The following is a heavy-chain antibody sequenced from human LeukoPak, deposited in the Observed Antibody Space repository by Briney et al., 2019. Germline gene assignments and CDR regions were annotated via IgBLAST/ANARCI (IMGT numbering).Heavy chain of an antibody. CDR2: ISYDGSNK. CDR3: ARDRAIAVAGNFDY. J-gene: IGHJ4*02. Sequence: PGRSLRLSCAASGFTFSSYAMHWVRQAPGKGLDWVAVISYDGSNKYYADSVKGRFTISRDNSKNTLYLQMNSLRAEDTAVYYCARDRAIAVAGNFDYWGQGTLVTVSS. CDR1: GFTFSSYA. D-gene: IGHD6-19*01. V-gene: IGHV3-30*04.